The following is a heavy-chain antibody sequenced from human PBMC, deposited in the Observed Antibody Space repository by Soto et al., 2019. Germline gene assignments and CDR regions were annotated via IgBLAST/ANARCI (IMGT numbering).Heavy chain of an antibody. CDR2: IYHSGST. Sequence: QLQLQESGSGLVKPSETLSLTCAVSGGSISSGAYSWSWIRQPTGKGLEWVGYIYHSGSTYYNPSRNSRVTISVVRSKQRSSLYRNTVTAAASAVYYFARSNPPITMTYPQWFAPWGQGTLVTVSP. CDR1: GGSISSGAYS. D-gene: IGHD3-22*01. V-gene: IGHV4-30-2*01. CDR3: ARSNPPITMTYPQWFAP. J-gene: IGHJ5*02.